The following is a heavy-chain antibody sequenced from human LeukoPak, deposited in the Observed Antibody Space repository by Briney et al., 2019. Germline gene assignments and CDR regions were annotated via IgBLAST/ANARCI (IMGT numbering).Heavy chain of an antibody. CDR1: GLSFSNCG. CDR3: ARKFLTGRLIDH. V-gene: IGHV3-30*03. CDR2: ISYDGSNE. J-gene: IGHJ4*02. Sequence: GGSLRLSCAASGLSFSNCGMHEVRQAPAKGLAWVAVISYDGSNEYYADAVKGRFHISRETSKNTLYLQMNSLRAEDTALYYCARKFLTGRLIDHGGQGTLVTVS. D-gene: IGHD7-27*01.